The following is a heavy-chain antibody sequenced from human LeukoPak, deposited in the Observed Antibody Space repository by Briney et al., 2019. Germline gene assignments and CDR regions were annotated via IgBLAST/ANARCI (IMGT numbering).Heavy chain of an antibody. D-gene: IGHD3-10*01. CDR3: ARISGRRYFDY. Sequence: PGGPLRLSCAASGFTFSDYYMSWVRQAPGKGLEWVSVIYSGGSTYYADSVKGRFTISRDNSRNTLYLQMNSLRAEDTAVYYCARISGRRYFDYWGQGTLVTVSS. V-gene: IGHV3-53*01. CDR2: IYSGGST. CDR1: GFTFSDYY. J-gene: IGHJ4*02.